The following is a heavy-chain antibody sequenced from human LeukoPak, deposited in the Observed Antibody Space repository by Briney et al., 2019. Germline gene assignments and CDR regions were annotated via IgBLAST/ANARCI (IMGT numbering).Heavy chain of an antibody. CDR3: ARGFGGAAWFDP. J-gene: IGHJ5*02. V-gene: IGHV4-59*01. CDR1: GGSISSYH. CDR2: IYYSGST. Sequence: PSETLSLTCTVSGGSISSYHWSWIRQPPGKGLEWIGYIYYSGSTNYNPSLKSRVTISVDTSKNQFSLKLSSVTAADTAVYYCARGFGGAAWFDPWGQGTLVTVSS. D-gene: IGHD3-10*01.